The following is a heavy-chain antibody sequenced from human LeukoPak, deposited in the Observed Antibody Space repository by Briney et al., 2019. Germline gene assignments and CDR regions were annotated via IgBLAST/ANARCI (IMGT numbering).Heavy chain of an antibody. V-gene: IGHV3-30*02. Sequence: PGGSLRLSCAASGFTFSSDVMHWVRQAPGKGLEWVAAVWYDGSNKYYADSVKGRFTISRDNSKNTLYLQVNSLRAEDTAVYYCAKEGLGSSWYPNYFDYWGQGTLVTVSS. D-gene: IGHD6-13*01. J-gene: IGHJ4*02. CDR1: GFTFSSDV. CDR2: VWYDGSNK. CDR3: AKEGLGSSWYPNYFDY.